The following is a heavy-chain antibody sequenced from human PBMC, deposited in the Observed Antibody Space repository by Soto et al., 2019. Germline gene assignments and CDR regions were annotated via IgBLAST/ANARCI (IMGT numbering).Heavy chain of an antibody. CDR3: AKEGGLSGSYYISSSYYFDY. J-gene: IGHJ4*02. Sequence: QVQLVESGGGVVQPGRSLRLSCVASGFTFSSYGMHWVRQAPGKGLEWVAIISYDGSNTYYADSVKGRFTISRDNSKNTLYLLMNRLRAEDTSVYYCAKEGGLSGSYYISSSYYFDYWGQGTLVTVSS. CDR2: ISYDGSNT. V-gene: IGHV3-30*18. CDR1: GFTFSSYG. D-gene: IGHD1-26*01.